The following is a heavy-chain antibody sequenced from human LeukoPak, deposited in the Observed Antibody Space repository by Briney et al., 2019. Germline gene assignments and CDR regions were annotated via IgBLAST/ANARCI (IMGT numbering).Heavy chain of an antibody. J-gene: IGHJ4*02. CDR2: IWYDGSNK. CDR3: ARDARYVEYYDFWSGYLVY. CDR1: GFTFSSYG. D-gene: IGHD3-3*01. V-gene: IGHV3-33*01. Sequence: GGSLRLSCAASGFTFSSYGMHWVRQAPGKGLEWVAVIWYDGSNKYYADSVKGRFTISRDNSKNTLYLQMNSLRAEDTAVYYCARDARYVEYYDFWSGYLVYWGQGTLVTVSS.